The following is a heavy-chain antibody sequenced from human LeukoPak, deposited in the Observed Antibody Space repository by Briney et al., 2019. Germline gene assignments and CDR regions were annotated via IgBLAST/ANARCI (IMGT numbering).Heavy chain of an antibody. J-gene: IGHJ4*02. CDR1: GFTFSSYG. V-gene: IGHV3-7*01. CDR3: ARDANYYDSRGENYFNY. Sequence: GGSLRLSCAASGFTFSSYGMHWVRQAPGKGLEWVANIKRDGSDTSYVDSVKGRFTISRDNAKNSLYLQLNSLRAEDTAVYYCARDANYYDSRGENYFNYWGQGTLVTVSS. CDR2: IKRDGSDT. D-gene: IGHD3-22*01.